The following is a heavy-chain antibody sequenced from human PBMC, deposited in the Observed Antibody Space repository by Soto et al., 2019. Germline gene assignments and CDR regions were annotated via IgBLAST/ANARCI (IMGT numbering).Heavy chain of an antibody. V-gene: IGHV1-3*01. Sequence: ASVKVSCKPSGFTFTSYAIHWLRQAPGQRPQWMGWINGGSGNTKYSQDFQGRVTFTRDTFATTAYLELSSLRSEDTAVYYCARVPPWGNSAGDYYIQHYDSWGQGTPVTVSS. D-gene: IGHD3-10*01. CDR3: ARVPPWGNSAGDYYIQHYDS. CDR2: INGGSGNT. J-gene: IGHJ4*02. CDR1: GFTFTSYA.